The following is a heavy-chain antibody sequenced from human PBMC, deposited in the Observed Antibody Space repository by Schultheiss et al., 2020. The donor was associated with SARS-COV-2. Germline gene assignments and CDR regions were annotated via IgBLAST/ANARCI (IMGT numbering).Heavy chain of an antibody. D-gene: IGHD2-21*02. J-gene: IGHJ4*02. Sequence: GGSLRLSCAASGFTLSEYYMSWIRQAPGKGLEWISYISYSGSTINYADSVKGRFTISRDNAKNSLYLQMNSLRAEDTALYYCAKDTGVVVTATYFDYWGQGTLVTVSS. CDR1: GFTLSEYY. CDR3: AKDTGVVVTATYFDY. V-gene: IGHV3-11*01. CDR2: ISYSGSTI.